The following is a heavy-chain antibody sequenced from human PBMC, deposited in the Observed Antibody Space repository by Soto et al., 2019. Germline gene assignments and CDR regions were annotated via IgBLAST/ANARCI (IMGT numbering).Heavy chain of an antibody. CDR1: GFSFSRYG. Sequence: VQLVESGGGVVQPGRSLRLLCEASGFSFSRYGMHWVRQAPGMGLEWVAVISWDGLAQYYADSVKGRFTISRDNLQSTLYLQMNSLRTEETAIYYCAKETIQVGGPNYFDYWGQGALVTVSS. CDR3: AKETIQVGGPNYFDY. D-gene: IGHD1-1*01. V-gene: IGHV3-30*18. J-gene: IGHJ4*02. CDR2: ISWDGLAQ.